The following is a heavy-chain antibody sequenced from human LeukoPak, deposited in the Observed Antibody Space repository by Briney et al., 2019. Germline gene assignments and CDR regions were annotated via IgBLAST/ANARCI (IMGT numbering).Heavy chain of an antibody. D-gene: IGHD2-15*01. V-gene: IGHV3-23*01. CDR1: GFTFSSSA. CDR3: AKDDIVFLFDP. CDR2: ISGSDSST. Sequence: GGSLRLSCAASGFTFSSSAMSWVRQAPGKGLEWVSTISGSDSSTYYADSVKGRFTISRDNSKNTLYLQMNSLRADDTAVYYCAKDDIVFLFDPWGQGTLVTVSS. J-gene: IGHJ5*02.